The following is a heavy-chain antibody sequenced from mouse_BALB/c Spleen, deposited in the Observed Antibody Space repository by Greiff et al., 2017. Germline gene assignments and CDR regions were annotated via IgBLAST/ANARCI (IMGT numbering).Heavy chain of an antibody. CDR1: GYTFSSYW. Sequence: VQLQQSGPELVKPGASVKISCKATGYTFSSYWIEWVKQRPGHGLEWIGEILPGSGSTNYNEKFKGKATFTADTSSNTAYMQLSSLTSEDSAVYYCARSDYYGSSPAWFAYWGQGTLVTVSA. J-gene: IGHJ3*01. D-gene: IGHD1-1*01. CDR2: ILPGSGST. V-gene: IGHV1-9*01. CDR3: ARSDYYGSSPAWFAY.